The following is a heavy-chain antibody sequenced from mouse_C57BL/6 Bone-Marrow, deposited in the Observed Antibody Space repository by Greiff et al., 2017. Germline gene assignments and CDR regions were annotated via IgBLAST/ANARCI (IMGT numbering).Heavy chain of an antibody. CDR2: INPSSGYT. CDR1: GYTFTSYW. J-gene: IGHJ2*01. V-gene: IGHV1-7*01. Sequence: VQVVESGAEPAKPGASVKLSCKASGYTFTSYWMHWVKQRPGQGLEWIGYINPSSGYTKYNQKFKDKATLTADKSSSTAYMQLSSLTYEDSAVYYCARSYYDYDGKGYWGQGTTLTVSS. D-gene: IGHD2-4*01. CDR3: ARSYYDYDGKGY.